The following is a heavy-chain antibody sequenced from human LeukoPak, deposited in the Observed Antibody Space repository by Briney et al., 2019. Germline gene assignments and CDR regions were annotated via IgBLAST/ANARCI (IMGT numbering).Heavy chain of an antibody. J-gene: IGHJ5*02. D-gene: IGHD3-3*01. Sequence: GASVKVASKASGYTFIDYYIHWVRQPPGQGLEWMGWINPNSGGTNYAQNFQGRVTMTRDTSITTTYVELSRLTPDDSAVYFCATEASGLNWFDPWGQGTLVTVSS. V-gene: IGHV1-2*02. CDR2: INPNSGGT. CDR3: ATEASGLNWFDP. CDR1: GYTFIDYY.